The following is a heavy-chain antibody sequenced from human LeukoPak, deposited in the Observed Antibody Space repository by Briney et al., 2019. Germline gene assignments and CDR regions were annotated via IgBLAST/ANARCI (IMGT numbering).Heavy chain of an antibody. J-gene: IGHJ4*02. CDR3: AKGTRYSSSWLDY. V-gene: IGHV3-30*18. CDR2: ISYDGSNK. D-gene: IGHD6-13*01. Sequence: PGGSLRLSCAASGFTFSSYGMHWVRQAPGKGLEWVAVISYDGSNKYYADSVKGRFAISRDNSKNTLYLQMNSPRAEDTAVYYCAKGTRYSSSWLDYWGQGTLVTVSS. CDR1: GFTFSSYG.